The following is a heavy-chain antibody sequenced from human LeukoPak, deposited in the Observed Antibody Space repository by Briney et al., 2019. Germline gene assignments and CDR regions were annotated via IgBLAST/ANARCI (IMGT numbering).Heavy chain of an antibody. J-gene: IGHJ3*02. V-gene: IGHV1-24*01. CDR1: GYTLTEVS. Sequence: ASVKCSCTVSGYTLTEVSMHWVRQAPGKGLEWMGGFDPEDGETIYAQKFQGRVTMTEDTSTDTAYMELSSLRSEDTAVYYCATDRSEGFGELRDAFDIWGQGTMVTVSS. CDR3: ATDRSEGFGELRDAFDI. CDR2: FDPEDGET. D-gene: IGHD3-10*01.